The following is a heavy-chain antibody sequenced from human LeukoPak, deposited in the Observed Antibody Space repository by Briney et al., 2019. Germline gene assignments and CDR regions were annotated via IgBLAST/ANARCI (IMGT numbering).Heavy chain of an antibody. V-gene: IGHV4-59*01. CDR2: IYYSGST. CDR3: ARGPVPPSA. D-gene: IGHD1-1*01. CDR1: GGSMSSYY. Sequence: PSGTLSLTCTVSGGSMSSYYWSWIRQPPGKGLEWIGYIYYSGSTNYNPSLKSRVTISVDTSKNQFSLKLRSATAADTAVYYCARGPVPPSAWGQGTMVTVSS. J-gene: IGHJ3*01.